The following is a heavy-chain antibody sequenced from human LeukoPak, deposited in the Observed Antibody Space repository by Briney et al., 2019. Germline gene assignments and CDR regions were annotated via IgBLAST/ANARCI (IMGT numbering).Heavy chain of an antibody. CDR3: ARDPHDYDYVWGSYFVGY. CDR2: INRDGSDK. Sequence: GGSLRLSCAASGFTFSTYWMTWVRQAPGKGLEWVANINRDGSDKYYVDSVKGRFTISRDNAKNTLYLQMNSLRAEDTAVYYCARDPHDYDYVWGSYFVGYWGQGTLVTVSS. CDR1: GFTFSTYW. J-gene: IGHJ4*02. D-gene: IGHD3-16*01. V-gene: IGHV3-7*01.